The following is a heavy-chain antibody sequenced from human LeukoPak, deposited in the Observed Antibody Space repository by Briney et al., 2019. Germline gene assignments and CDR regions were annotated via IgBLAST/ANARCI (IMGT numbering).Heavy chain of an antibody. V-gene: IGHV4-59*01. Sequence: SETLYVSCTASGGSITTYYRSWIRQPPGKGLEWIGNIYYGGTTKYNASLKTQIVIERDTSTNHCSLKLSSVTAADTDVYYCARVSVWFGAREGDDFYMDVWGKGTPDTVSS. CDR1: GGSITTYY. D-gene: IGHD3-10*01. CDR2: IYYGGTT. J-gene: IGHJ6*03. CDR3: ARVSVWFGAREGDDFYMDV.